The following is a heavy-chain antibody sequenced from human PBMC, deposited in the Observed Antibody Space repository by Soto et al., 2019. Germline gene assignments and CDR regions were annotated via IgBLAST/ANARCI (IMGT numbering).Heavy chain of an antibody. CDR1: GFTFSSYA. D-gene: IGHD3-22*01. J-gene: IGHJ5*02. Sequence: TGGSLRLSCAASGFTFSSYAMSWVRQAPGKGLEWVSAISGSGGSTYYADSVKGRFTISRDNSKNTLYLQMNSLRAEDTAVYYCAKDTMIVVAGRFDPWGQGTLVTVSS. CDR3: AKDTMIVVAGRFDP. V-gene: IGHV3-23*01. CDR2: ISGSGGST.